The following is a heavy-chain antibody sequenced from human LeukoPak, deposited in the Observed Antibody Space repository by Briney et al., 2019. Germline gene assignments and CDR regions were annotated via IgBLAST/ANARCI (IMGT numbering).Heavy chain of an antibody. D-gene: IGHD6-6*01. CDR3: ARGYGSSWGRPTFDI. J-gene: IGHJ3*02. CDR1: GGSISNYY. Sequence: SETLSLTCTVSGGSISNYYWTWIRQPAGKRLEWIGRIYISGSTNYSPPLKSRVTMSVDTSKNQFSLKLSSVTAADTAVYYCARGYGSSWGRPTFDIWGQGTVVTVSS. V-gene: IGHV4-4*07. CDR2: IYISGST.